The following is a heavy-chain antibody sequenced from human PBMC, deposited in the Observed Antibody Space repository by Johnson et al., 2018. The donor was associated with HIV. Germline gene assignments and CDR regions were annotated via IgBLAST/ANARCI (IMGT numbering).Heavy chain of an antibody. D-gene: IGHD3-10*01. J-gene: IGHJ3*02. CDR1: GFTFSDYY. V-gene: IGHV3-23*04. CDR3: ARAPEVRGVDAFDI. CDR2: ISGSGGST. Sequence: MQLVESGGGLVKPGGSLRLSCAPSGFTFSDYYMSWMRQAPGQGLEWVSAISGSGGSTYYADSVKGRFTISRDNSKNTLYLQMNILSAEDTAVYYCARAPEVRGVDAFDIWGQGTVVTVSS.